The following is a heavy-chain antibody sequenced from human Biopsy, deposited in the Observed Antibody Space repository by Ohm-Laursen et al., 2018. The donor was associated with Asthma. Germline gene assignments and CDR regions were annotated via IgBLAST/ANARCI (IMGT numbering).Heavy chain of an antibody. CDR3: ARAYGGSFFSGSFDI. Sequence: LSLTCAASRFTYEMHWVRQAPGKGLEWVAVISFDGSNEDYADSVKGRFTISRDNSKNTLFLEMNSLRPEDTAVYYCARAYGGSFFSGSFDIWGQGTMVTVSS. V-gene: IGHV3-30*03. CDR1: RFTYE. J-gene: IGHJ3*02. CDR2: ISFDGSNE. D-gene: IGHD4-23*01.